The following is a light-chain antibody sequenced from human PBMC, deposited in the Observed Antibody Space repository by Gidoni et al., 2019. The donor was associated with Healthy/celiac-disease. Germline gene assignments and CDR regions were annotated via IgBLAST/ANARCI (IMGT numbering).Light chain of an antibody. J-gene: IGKJ2*01. V-gene: IGKV3-20*01. CDR1: QSVSSSY. CDR3: QQYGSSLYI. Sequence: VLTHSPGTLSLSPGERATLSCRASQSVSSSYLAWYQQKPGQAPRLLIYGASSRATGIPDRFSGSGSGTDFTLTISRLEPEDFAVYYCQQYGSSLYIFGQGTKLEIK. CDR2: GAS.